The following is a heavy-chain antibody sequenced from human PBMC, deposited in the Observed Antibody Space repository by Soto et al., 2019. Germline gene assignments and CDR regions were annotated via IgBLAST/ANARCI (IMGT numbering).Heavy chain of an antibody. CDR2: ISGSGGVT. V-gene: IGHV3-23*01. J-gene: IGHJ3*02. CDR3: AREGVYSDYGDAFDI. Sequence: ETLSLSCAASGFTFSSNAMSWVRQAPGKGLEWVSHISGSGGVTYYADSVKGRFTISRDNSKNTLNLQMNRLRVEDTAVYYCAREGVYSDYGDAFDIWGQGTMVTVSS. CDR1: GFTFSSNA. D-gene: IGHD5-12*01.